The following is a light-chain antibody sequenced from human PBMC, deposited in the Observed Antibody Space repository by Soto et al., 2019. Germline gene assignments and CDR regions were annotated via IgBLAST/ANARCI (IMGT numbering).Light chain of an antibody. CDR3: SSYTSSSTLV. Sequence: QSVLTQPPSASGSPGQSVTISCTGTSSDIGDYNSVSWYQQHPGKAPKLIIYEVIKRPSGVPDRFSGSKSGNTASLTISGLQAEDEADYYCSSYTSSSTLVFGTGTKVTVL. CDR1: SSDIGDYNS. J-gene: IGLJ1*01. CDR2: EVI. V-gene: IGLV2-8*01.